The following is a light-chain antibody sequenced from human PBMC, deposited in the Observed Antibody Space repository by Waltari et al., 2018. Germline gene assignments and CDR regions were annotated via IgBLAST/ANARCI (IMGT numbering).Light chain of an antibody. CDR3: SSYAVNNNFV. CDR2: GVT. CDR1: SRDIGYYNY. V-gene: IGLV2-8*01. J-gene: IGLJ1*01. Sequence: QSALTQPPSASGSPGQSVTISCTGTSRDIGYYNYVSWYQQHPGKAPKLMIYGVTDRPSGVPARFSGSKSGNTASLTVSGLQAEDEADYYCSSYAVNNNFVFGTGTKVTVL.